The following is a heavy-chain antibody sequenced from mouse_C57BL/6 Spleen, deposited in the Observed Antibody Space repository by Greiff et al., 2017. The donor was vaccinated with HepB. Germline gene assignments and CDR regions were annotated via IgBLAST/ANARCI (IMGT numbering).Heavy chain of an antibody. CDR3: ARRRGYYGSSYAMDY. D-gene: IGHD1-1*01. Sequence: EVKLQESGPGLVKPSQSLSLTCSVTGYSITSGYYWNWIRQFPGNKLEWMGYISYDGSNNYNPSLKNRISITRDTSKNQFFLKLNSVTTEDTATYYCARRRGYYGSSYAMDYWGQGTSVTVSS. CDR1: GYSITSGYY. J-gene: IGHJ4*01. V-gene: IGHV3-6*01. CDR2: ISYDGSN.